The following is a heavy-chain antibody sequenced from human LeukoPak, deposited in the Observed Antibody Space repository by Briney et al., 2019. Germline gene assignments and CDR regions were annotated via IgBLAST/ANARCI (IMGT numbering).Heavy chain of an antibody. CDR2: IYHSGST. Sequence: SETLSLTCTVSGGSISSGDYYWSWIRQPPGKGLEWIGYIYHSGSTYYNPSLKSRVTISVDRSKNQFSLKLSSVTAADTAVYYCARGIVVVPAALLNYWGQGTLVTVSS. D-gene: IGHD2-2*01. CDR3: ARGIVVVPAALLNY. J-gene: IGHJ4*02. CDR1: GGSISSGDYY. V-gene: IGHV4-30-2*01.